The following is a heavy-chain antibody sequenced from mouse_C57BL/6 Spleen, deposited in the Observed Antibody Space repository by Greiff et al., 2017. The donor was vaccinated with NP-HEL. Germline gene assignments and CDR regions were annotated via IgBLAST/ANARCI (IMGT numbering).Heavy chain of an antibody. CDR3: ARTYDYDVDYAMDY. CDR1: GYSFTGYY. Sequence: EVQLQQSGPELVKPGASVKISCKASGYSFTGYYMNWVKQSPEKSLEWIGEINPSTGGTTYNQKFKAKATLTVDKSSSTAYMQLKSLTSEDSAVYYCARTYDYDVDYAMDYWGQGTSVTVSS. J-gene: IGHJ4*01. CDR2: INPSTGGT. D-gene: IGHD2-4*01. V-gene: IGHV1-42*01.